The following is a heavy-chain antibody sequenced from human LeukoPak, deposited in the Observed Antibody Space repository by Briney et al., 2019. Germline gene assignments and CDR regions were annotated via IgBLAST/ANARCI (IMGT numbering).Heavy chain of an antibody. D-gene: IGHD2-2*01. J-gene: IGHJ5*02. CDR1: GYTFTGYY. CDR2: INPNSGGT. V-gene: IGHV1-2*02. CDR3: ARAANLGYCSSTSCPNWFDP. Sequence: GASVKVSCKASGYTFTGYYMHWVRQAPGQGLEWMGWINPNSGGTNYAQKFQGRVTMTRDTSISTAYMELSRLRSDDPAVYYCARAANLGYCSSTSCPNWFDPWGQGTLVTVSS.